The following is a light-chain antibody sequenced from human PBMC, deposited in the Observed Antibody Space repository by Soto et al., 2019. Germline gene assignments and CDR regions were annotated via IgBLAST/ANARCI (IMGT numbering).Light chain of an antibody. J-gene: IGKJ4*01. CDR1: QDISNY. CDR3: QQYENPLLT. CDR2: DAS. Sequence: DIQMTQSPSSLSASVGDRVTITCQASQDISNYLNWYQQKPGKAPKLLIYDASTLDTGVPSRFSGSVSGTDFTFTISGLQPEDTATYYCQQYENPLLTFGGGTKVEIK. V-gene: IGKV1-33*01.